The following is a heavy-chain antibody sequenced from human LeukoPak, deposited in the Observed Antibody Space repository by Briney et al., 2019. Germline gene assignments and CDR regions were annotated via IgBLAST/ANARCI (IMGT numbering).Heavy chain of an antibody. V-gene: IGHV3-33*01. CDR2: IWYDGSNK. CDR3: ARDAHRIAAAGNGLGANWFDP. Sequence: PSGRSLRLSCAASGFTFSSYGMHWVRQAPGKGLEWVAVIWYDGSNKYYADSVKGRFTISRDNSKNTLYLQMNSLRAEDTAVYYCARDAHRIAAAGNGLGANWFDPWGQGTLVTVSS. D-gene: IGHD6-13*01. J-gene: IGHJ5*02. CDR1: GFTFSSYG.